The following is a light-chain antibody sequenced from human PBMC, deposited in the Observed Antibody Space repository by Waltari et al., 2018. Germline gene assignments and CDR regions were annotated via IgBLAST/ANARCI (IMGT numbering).Light chain of an antibody. CDR2: RNN. CDR1: SNHAGNQG. Sequence: QAGLTQPPSVSKGLRQTATLTCTGTSNHAGNQGAAWLQQHQGHPPKLLSYRNNNRPSGISERFSASRSGNTASLTITGLQPEDEADYYCSAWDSSLSTWVFGGGTKLTVL. J-gene: IGLJ3*02. V-gene: IGLV10-54*04. CDR3: SAWDSSLSTWV.